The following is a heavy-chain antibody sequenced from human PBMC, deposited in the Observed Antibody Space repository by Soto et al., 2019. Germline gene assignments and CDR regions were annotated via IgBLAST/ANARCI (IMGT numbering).Heavy chain of an antibody. CDR1: GFTFSDYP. D-gene: IGHD2-15*01. Sequence: HLVASGGGLVQPWGSLRLSCAASGFTFSDYPMNWVRQAPGKGLERVSSIRTISSAIYFAASVRGRFTISRDNARNSLYLQMTSLRGEDTAVYYCARETPSFDSWGQGTLVTVSS. V-gene: IGHV3-48*01. CDR3: ARETPSFDS. J-gene: IGHJ4*02. CDR2: IRTISSAI.